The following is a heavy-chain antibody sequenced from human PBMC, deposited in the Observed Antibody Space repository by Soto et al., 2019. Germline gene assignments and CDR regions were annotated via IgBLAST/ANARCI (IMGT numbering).Heavy chain of an antibody. CDR3: ASGGYWVYYGMDV. J-gene: IGHJ6*02. V-gene: IGHV3-23*01. CDR2: ISGSGGRT. D-gene: IGHD3-22*01. CDR1: GFTFSSYV. Sequence: GGSLRLSCAASGFTFSSYVMNWFRQAPGKGLEWVSAISGSGGRTYYADSVKGRFTISRDNSENTLFLQMNSLRGEDTAVYYCASGGYWVYYGMDVWGQGTTVTV.